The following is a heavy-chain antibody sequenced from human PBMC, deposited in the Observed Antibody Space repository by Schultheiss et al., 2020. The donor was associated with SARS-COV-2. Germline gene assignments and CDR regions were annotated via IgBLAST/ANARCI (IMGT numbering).Heavy chain of an antibody. CDR1: GFTFSSYA. CDR3: AKPSTGTYWYFDL. V-gene: IGHV3-23*01. CDR2: ISGSGGST. Sequence: GGSLRLSCAASGFTFSSYAMSWVRQAPGKGLEWVSAISGSGGSTYYADSVKGRFTISRDNAKNTLYLQMNSLRAEDTAVYYCAKPSTGTYWYFDLWGRGTLVTVSS. D-gene: IGHD7-27*01. J-gene: IGHJ2*01.